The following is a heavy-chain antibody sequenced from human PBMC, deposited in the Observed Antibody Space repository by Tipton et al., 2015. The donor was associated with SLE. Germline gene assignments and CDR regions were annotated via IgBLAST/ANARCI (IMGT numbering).Heavy chain of an antibody. D-gene: IGHD3-10*01. CDR1: GFTVRTNY. J-gene: IGHJ4*02. CDR2: IYSGGTT. Sequence: SGFTVRTNYVTWVRQAPGKGLEWLSIIYSGGTTYYADSVKGRFTVSRDISKNTVYLQMNSLRIEDTAVYYCAGAYGSGSYYDYWGQGTLVTVSS. CDR3: AGAYGSGSYYDY. V-gene: IGHV3-66*02.